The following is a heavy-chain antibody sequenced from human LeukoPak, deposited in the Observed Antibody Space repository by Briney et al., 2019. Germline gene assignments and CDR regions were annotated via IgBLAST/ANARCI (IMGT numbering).Heavy chain of an antibody. CDR3: ARDPDYVWGGSDY. V-gene: IGHV3-7*01. J-gene: IGHJ4*02. D-gene: IGHD3-16*01. Sequence: PGGSLRLSCATPGFTFRSYWMSWVRQAPGKGLEWVANIKQDGSEKYYVDSVKGRFTISRDNAKNSLYLQMNSLRAEDTAVYYCARDPDYVWGGSDYWGQGTLVTV. CDR1: GFTFRSYW. CDR2: IKQDGSEK.